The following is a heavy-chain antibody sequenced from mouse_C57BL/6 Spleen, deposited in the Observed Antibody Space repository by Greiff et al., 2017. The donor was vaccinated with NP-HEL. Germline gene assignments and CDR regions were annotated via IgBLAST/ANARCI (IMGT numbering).Heavy chain of an antibody. CDR3: ARDGSSYWYFDV. Sequence: QVQLQQPGAELVRPGSSVKLSCKASGNTFTSYWMHWVKQRPIQGLEWIGNIDPSDSETHYNQKFKDKATLTVDKSSSTAYMQLSSLTSEDSAVYYCARDGSSYWYFDVWGTGTTVTVSS. D-gene: IGHD1-1*01. CDR2: IDPSDSET. CDR1: GNTFTSYW. V-gene: IGHV1-52*01. J-gene: IGHJ1*03.